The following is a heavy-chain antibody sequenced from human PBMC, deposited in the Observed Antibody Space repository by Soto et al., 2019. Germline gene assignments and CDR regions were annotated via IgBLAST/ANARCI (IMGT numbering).Heavy chain of an antibody. J-gene: IGHJ6*03. D-gene: IGHD3-10*01. V-gene: IGHV4-34*01. Sequence: QVQLQQWGAGLLKPSETLSLTCAVYGGSFSGYYWSWIRQPPGRGLAWIGEINHSGTTNYNPSLKTRVTISVDSSKNQFSLKLSSVTAADTAVYYCAREVTMVRGVTYYYYMDVWGKVTTVTVSS. CDR2: INHSGTT. CDR1: GGSFSGYY. CDR3: AREVTMVRGVTYYYYMDV.